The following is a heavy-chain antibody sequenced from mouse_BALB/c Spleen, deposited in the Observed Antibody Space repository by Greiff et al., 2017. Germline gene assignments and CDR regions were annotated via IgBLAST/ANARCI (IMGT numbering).Heavy chain of an antibody. Sequence: LQQPGSELVRPGASVKLSCKASGYTFTSYWMHWVKQRPGQGLEWIGNIYPGSGSTNYDEKFKSKATLTVDTSSSTAYMQLSSLTSEDSAVYYCTTDWEGVFDYWGQGTTLTVSS. D-gene: IGHD4-1*01. CDR2: IYPGSGST. CDR1: GYTFTSYW. V-gene: IGHV1S22*01. CDR3: TTDWEGVFDY. J-gene: IGHJ2*01.